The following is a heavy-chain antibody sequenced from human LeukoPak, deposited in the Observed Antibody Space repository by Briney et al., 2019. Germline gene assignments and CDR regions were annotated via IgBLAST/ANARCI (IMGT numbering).Heavy chain of an antibody. D-gene: IGHD3-16*01. CDR1: GSSLMFLS. Sequence: ASVKVSCKVSGSSLMFLSMHWVRQAPGKGLEWMGGFDPEKAETMYAQQFQGRVTITADESTSTAYMDLSRLRSDDTAVYYCARGLFDEYFDYWGQGTLVTVSS. CDR2: FDPEKAET. V-gene: IGHV1-24*01. CDR3: ARGLFDEYFDY. J-gene: IGHJ4*02.